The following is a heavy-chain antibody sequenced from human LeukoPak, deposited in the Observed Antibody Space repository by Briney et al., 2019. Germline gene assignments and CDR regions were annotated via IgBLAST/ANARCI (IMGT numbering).Heavy chain of an antibody. V-gene: IGHV1-69*17. J-gene: IGHJ4*02. CDR3: ARGGGYCSGGSCYSRLVY. CDR1: GGTFSIYA. CDR2: IIPIFGIA. D-gene: IGHD2-15*01. Sequence: SVKVSCKAPGGTFSIYAISWVRQAPGQGREWMGRIIPIFGIANYAQKFQGRVTITADKSTSTAYMELSSLRSEDTAVYYCARGGGYCSGGSCYSRLVYWGQGTLVTVSS.